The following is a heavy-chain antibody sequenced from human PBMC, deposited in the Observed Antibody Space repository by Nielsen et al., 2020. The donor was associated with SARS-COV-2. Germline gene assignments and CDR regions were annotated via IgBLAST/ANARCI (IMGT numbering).Heavy chain of an antibody. D-gene: IGHD4-17*01. CDR3: AKGGVSVYGDSYYFDF. CDR2: ISGSGSVA. V-gene: IGHV3-23*01. J-gene: IGHJ4*02. CDR1: GFTFDTFG. Sequence: GGSLRLSCAASGFTFDTFGMTWVRQAPGKGLEWVSRISGSGSVAYYADSVKGRFTISRDNSKNAVYLQMNSLRAEDSAVYYCAKGGVSVYGDSYYFDFWGQGTLVTVSS.